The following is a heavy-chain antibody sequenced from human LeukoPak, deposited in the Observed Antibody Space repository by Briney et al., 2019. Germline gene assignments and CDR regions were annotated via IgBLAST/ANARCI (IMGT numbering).Heavy chain of an antibody. CDR2: IIPILGIA. Sequence: SVKVSCKASGGTFSSYAISWVRQAPGQGLEWMGRIIPILGIANYAQKFQGRVTITADKSTSTAYMELSSLRSEDTAVYYCARDGEDDYSDYWGQGTLVTVSS. V-gene: IGHV1-69*04. CDR1: GGTFSSYA. D-gene: IGHD3-16*01. CDR3: ARDGEDDYSDY. J-gene: IGHJ4*02.